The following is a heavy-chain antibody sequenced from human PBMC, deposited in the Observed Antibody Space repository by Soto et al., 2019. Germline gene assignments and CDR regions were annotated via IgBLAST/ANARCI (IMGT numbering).Heavy chain of an antibody. J-gene: IGHJ3*02. V-gene: IGHV3-30*18. CDR1: GFTFDTYG. CDR3: EKEVRYYYDSSGVDAFDI. Sequence: QVQLVESGGGVVQPGRSLRLSCAASGFTFDTYGMHWVRQAPGKGLEWVAVISYGGTDQYYADSVKGRYTIYRDNSKNTVYMQMNSLRAEDTAVYYCEKEVRYYYDSSGVDAFDIWGQGTMVTVSS. CDR2: ISYGGTDQ. D-gene: IGHD3-22*01.